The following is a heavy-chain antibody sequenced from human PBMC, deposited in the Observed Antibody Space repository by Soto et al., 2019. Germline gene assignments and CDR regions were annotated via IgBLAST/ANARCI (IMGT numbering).Heavy chain of an antibody. J-gene: IGHJ4*02. CDR1: GGSISSYY. V-gene: IGHV4-59*08. CDR2: IYYSGST. CDR3: ARGAAAVDY. Sequence: QVQLQESGPGLVKPSETLSLTCTVSGGSISSYYWSWIRQPPGKGLEWIGYIYYSGSTNYNPSLKRRVTISVDTSKNQFSLKLSSVTAADTAVYYCARGAAAVDYWGQGTLVTVSS. D-gene: IGHD6-13*01.